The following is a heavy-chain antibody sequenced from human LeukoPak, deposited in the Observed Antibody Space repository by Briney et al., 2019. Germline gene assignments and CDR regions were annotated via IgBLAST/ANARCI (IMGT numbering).Heavy chain of an antibody. CDR2: INHSGST. D-gene: IGHD3-22*01. CDR1: GGSFSGYY. J-gene: IGHJ4*02. CDR3: ARGRNYYDSSGECDY. V-gene: IGHV4-34*01. Sequence: PSENLSLNCAVYGGSFSGYYWSWIRQPPGKGLEWIGEINHSGSTNYNPSLKSRVTISVDTSKNQFSLKLSSVTAADTAVYYCARGRNYYDSSGECDYWGQGTLVTVSS.